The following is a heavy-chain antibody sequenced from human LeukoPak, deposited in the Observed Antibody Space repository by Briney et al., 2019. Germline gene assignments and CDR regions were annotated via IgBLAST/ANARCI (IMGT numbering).Heavy chain of an antibody. J-gene: IGHJ3*02. Sequence: PSEILSLTCTVSGGSISSSSYSWGWIRQPPGRGLEWIGTFYYSGSTYYNPSLKSRVTISVDTFRNHFSLKLNSVTAADTAVYYCARPYDRGAFDIWGQGTMVTVSS. CDR1: GGSISSSSYS. CDR3: ARPYDRGAFDI. V-gene: IGHV4-39*01. D-gene: IGHD3-22*01. CDR2: FYYSGST.